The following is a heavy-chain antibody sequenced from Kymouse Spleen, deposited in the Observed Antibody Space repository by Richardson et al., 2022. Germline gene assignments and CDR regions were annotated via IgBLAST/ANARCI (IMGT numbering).Heavy chain of an antibody. CDR1: GGSISSSSYY. Sequence: QLQLQESGPGLVKPSETLSLTCTVSGGSISSSSYYWGWIRQPPGKGLEWIGSIYYSGSTYYNPSLKSRVTISVDTSKNQFSLKLSSVTAADTAVYYCARQEYYDFWSGYFFHSLAFDIWGQGTMVTVSS. CDR2: IYYSGST. J-gene: IGHJ3*02. CDR3: ARQEYYDFWSGYFFHSLAFDI. D-gene: IGHD3-3*01. V-gene: IGHV4-39*01.